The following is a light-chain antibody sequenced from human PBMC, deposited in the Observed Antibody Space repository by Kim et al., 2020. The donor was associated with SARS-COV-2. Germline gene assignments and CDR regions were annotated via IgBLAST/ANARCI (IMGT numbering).Light chain of an antibody. CDR3: QQYGSSPLT. Sequence: SPGERATRSCRANHGVTSNYLARYQQKPGQAPRLLSYGASSRATGIPDMFSGSGSGTDFPLTTSRLEPEDSAVFYCQQYGSSPLTFGGGTTVDIK. V-gene: IGKV3-20*01. CDR2: GAS. J-gene: IGKJ4*01. CDR1: HGVTSNY.